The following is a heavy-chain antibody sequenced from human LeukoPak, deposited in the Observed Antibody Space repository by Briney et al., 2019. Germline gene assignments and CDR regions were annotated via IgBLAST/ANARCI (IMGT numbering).Heavy chain of an antibody. D-gene: IGHD4-23*01. J-gene: IGHJ5*02. CDR3: AREGLDYGGTLNWFDP. Sequence: PSETLSLTCTVSGGSISGYYWSWIRQAPGEGLEWIGSIYYSGTTSYNPSLKSRVTISIDTSKNQFSLKVSSVTVADTAVYYCAREGLDYGGTLNWFDPWGQGTLVTVSS. CDR2: IYYSGTT. CDR1: GGSISGYY. V-gene: IGHV4-59*12.